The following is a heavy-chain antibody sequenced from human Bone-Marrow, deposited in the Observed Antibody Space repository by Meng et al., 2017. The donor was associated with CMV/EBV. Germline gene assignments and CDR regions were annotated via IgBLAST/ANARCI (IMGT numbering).Heavy chain of an antibody. D-gene: IGHD2-2*01. V-gene: IGHV4-59*01. J-gene: IGHJ5*02. CDR2: IYYSGST. Sequence: SETLSLTCTVSGGSISSYYWSWIRQPPGKGLEWIGYIYYSGSTNYNPSLKSRVTISVDTSKNQFSLKLSSVTAADTAVYYCARTVVPAANNWFDPWGQGNLVPVSS. CDR3: ARTVVPAANNWFDP. CDR1: GGSISSYY.